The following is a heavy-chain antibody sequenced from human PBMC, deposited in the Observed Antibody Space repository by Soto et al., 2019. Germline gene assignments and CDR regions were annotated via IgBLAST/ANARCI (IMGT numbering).Heavy chain of an antibody. Sequence: ASVKVSCKASGYTFTSYDINWVRQATGQGLEWMGWMNPNSGNTGYAQKFQGRVTMTRNNSTSTAYMELSSLRSEDTAVYYCARNYCSSSTSCYLGWFDPWGQGTLVTVSS. CDR3: ARNYCSSSTSCYLGWFDP. D-gene: IGHD2-2*01. J-gene: IGHJ5*02. V-gene: IGHV1-8*01. CDR1: GYTFTSYD. CDR2: MNPNSGNT.